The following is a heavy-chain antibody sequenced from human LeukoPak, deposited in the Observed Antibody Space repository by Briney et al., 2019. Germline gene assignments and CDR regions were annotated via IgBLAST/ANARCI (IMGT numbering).Heavy chain of an antibody. CDR2: LYYSGNT. CDR1: GGSISSYY. J-gene: IGHJ6*03. V-gene: IGHV4-59*01. D-gene: IGHD6-6*01. CDR3: ARHEYTSAWTTDRDYYYYMDV. Sequence: PSETLSLTCTVSGGSISSYYWSWVRQPPGKGLEWIGYLYYSGNTNYNPSLTSRVTISVDTSKNQFSLNLSSVTAADTAVYYCARHEYTSAWTTDRDYYYYMDVWGKGTTVTISS.